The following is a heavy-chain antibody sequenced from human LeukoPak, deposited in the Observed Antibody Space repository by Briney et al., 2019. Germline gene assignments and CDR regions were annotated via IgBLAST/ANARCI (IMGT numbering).Heavy chain of an antibody. CDR2: IHYTGIT. CDR3: GRDGVRLGTWP. J-gene: IGHJ4*01. V-gene: IGHV4-39*07. CDR1: GGSISSSSYY. D-gene: IGHD3-10*01. Sequence: SETLSLTCTVSGGSISSSSYYWGWIRQPPGKGLEWIGYIHYTGITNYNPSLQSRVTISVDTSKNQFSLKLSSVTAADTAVYYCGRDGVRLGTWPWGHGTLVTVSS.